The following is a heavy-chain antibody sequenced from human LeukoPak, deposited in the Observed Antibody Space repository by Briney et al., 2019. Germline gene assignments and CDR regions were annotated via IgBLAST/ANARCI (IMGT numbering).Heavy chain of an antibody. J-gene: IGHJ6*02. CDR1: GGSISSGGYS. CDR2: IYHSGST. D-gene: IGHD3-22*01. V-gene: IGHV4-30-2*01. CDR3: ARGYYDSNDYYYGMDV. Sequence: SETLSLTCAVSGGSISSGGYSWSWIRQPPGKGLEWIGYIYHSGSTYYNPSLKSRVTISVDRSKNQFSLKLSSVTAADTAVYYCARGYYDSNDYYYGMDVWGQGTTVTVSS.